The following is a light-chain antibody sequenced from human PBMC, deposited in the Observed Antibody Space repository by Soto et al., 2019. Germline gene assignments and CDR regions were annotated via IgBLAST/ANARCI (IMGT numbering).Light chain of an antibody. V-gene: IGKV3-20*01. CDR1: QSVSSNY. J-gene: IGKJ1*01. Sequence: DIVLTQSPGTLSLSPGERATLSCRASQSVSSNYLAWYQQKPGQAPRLLIYGASTRATGVPDRFSGSGSGTDFTLTISTLEPEDFAVYHCQQYGSLSWTFGQGTKVDIK. CDR2: GAS. CDR3: QQYGSLSWT.